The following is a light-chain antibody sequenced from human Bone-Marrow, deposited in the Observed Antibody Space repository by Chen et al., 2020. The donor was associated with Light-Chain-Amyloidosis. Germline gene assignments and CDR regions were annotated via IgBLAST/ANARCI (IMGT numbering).Light chain of an antibody. CDR2: DAS. J-gene: IGKJ3*01. CDR1: QSVYTN. CDR3: QHYNNWPFT. Sequence: TQSPGTLSLSPGETATLSCRTSQSVYTNLAWYQHKPGQAPRLLIYDASTRAAGIPGRFSGSRSGVDFTLTISNIQSEDSAVYYCQHYNNWPFTFGPWTTVNIK. V-gene: IGKV3-15*01.